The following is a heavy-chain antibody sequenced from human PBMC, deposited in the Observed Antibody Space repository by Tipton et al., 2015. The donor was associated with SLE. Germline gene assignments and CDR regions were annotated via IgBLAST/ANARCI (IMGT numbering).Heavy chain of an antibody. Sequence: TLSLTCTVSGYSISSGYYWGWIRQPPGKGLEWIGSIYYSGSTYYNPSLKSRVTISVDTSKNQFSLKLSSVTAADTAVYYCARDLAARGGHYFDYWGQGTLVTVSS. V-gene: IGHV4-38-2*02. D-gene: IGHD6-6*01. CDR1: GYSISSGYY. J-gene: IGHJ4*02. CDR2: IYYSGST. CDR3: ARDLAARGGHYFDY.